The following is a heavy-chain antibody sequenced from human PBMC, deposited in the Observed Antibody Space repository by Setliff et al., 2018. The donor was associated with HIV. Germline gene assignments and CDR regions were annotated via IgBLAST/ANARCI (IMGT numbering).Heavy chain of an antibody. V-gene: IGHV4-34*01. Sequence: SETLSLTCGVYGGSFSGYYWSWIRQLPGKGLEWIGEINDSGSTNYNPSLKSRVTISVDTSKNQFSLKLSSVTAADTAVYYCARHSSGWYDYYYYYMDVWGKGTTVTVSS. CDR1: GGSFSGYY. CDR3: ARHSSGWYDYYYYYMDV. J-gene: IGHJ6*03. D-gene: IGHD6-19*01. CDR2: INDSGST.